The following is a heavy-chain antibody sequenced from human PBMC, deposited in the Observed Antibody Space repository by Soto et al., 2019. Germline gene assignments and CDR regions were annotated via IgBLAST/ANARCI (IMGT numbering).Heavy chain of an antibody. Sequence: QVQLQQWGAGLLKPSETLSLTCAVYGGSFSGYYWSWIRQPPGKGLEWIGEINHSGSTNYNPSLKSRVTISVDTSKNQFSLKLSSVTAADTAVYYCARAVLELRFRMGAVKVDPWGQGTLVTVSS. CDR1: GGSFSGYY. V-gene: IGHV4-34*01. CDR3: ARAVLELRFRMGAVKVDP. CDR2: INHSGST. J-gene: IGHJ5*02. D-gene: IGHD1-7*01.